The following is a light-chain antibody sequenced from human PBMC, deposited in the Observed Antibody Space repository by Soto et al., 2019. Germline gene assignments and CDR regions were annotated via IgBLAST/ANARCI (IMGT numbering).Light chain of an antibody. CDR3: QQYNSYSCT. Sequence: DIQMTQSPSTLSASVGDRVTITCRASQSISSWLAWYQQKPGKAPKLLIYDASSLESGVPSRFSGSGSGTEFTLTISSLQPDDFATYYCQQYNSYSCTFGQGNKVEIK. J-gene: IGKJ1*01. V-gene: IGKV1-5*01. CDR1: QSISSW. CDR2: DAS.